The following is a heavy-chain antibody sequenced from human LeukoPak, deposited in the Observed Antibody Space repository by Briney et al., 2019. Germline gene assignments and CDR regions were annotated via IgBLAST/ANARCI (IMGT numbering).Heavy chain of an antibody. Sequence: ASVKVSCKASGYTFTNYGISWVRQAPGQGLEWMGWISGYNGNTNYAQELQGRVTMTTDTSTNTAYMELRSLRSDDTAVYYCARVRTDRAFDIWGQGTMVTVSP. V-gene: IGHV1-18*01. CDR2: ISGYNGNT. J-gene: IGHJ3*02. CDR3: ARVRTDRAFDI. CDR1: GYTFTNYG.